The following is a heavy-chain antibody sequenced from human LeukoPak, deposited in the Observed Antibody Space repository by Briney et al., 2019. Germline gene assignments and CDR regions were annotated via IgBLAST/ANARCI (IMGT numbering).Heavy chain of an antibody. CDR3: TTVEGSSSYYYYYMDV. V-gene: IGHV3-15*01. J-gene: IGHJ6*03. CDR1: GFTFSNAW. CDR2: IKSKTDGGTT. D-gene: IGHD6-6*01. Sequence: GGSLRLSCAASGFTFSNAWMSWVRQAPGKGLEWVGRIKSKTDGGTTDYAAPVKGRVTISRDESKNTLYLQMNSLKTEDTAVYYCTTVEGSSSYYYYYMDVWGKGTTVTVSS.